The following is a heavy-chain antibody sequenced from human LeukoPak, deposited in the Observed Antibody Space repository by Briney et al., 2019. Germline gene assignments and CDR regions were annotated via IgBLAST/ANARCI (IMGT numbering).Heavy chain of an antibody. CDR1: GFTFSSYG. D-gene: IGHD3-10*01. CDR2: ISSSSSYI. J-gene: IGHJ3*02. CDR3: ARDPETMDDAFDI. V-gene: IGHV3-21*01. Sequence: GGSLRLSCAASGFTFSSYGRNWFRQAPGKGLEGFSSISSSSSYIYYADSVKGRFTISRDNAKNSLYLQMNSLRAEDTAVYYCARDPETMDDAFDIWGQGTMVTVSS.